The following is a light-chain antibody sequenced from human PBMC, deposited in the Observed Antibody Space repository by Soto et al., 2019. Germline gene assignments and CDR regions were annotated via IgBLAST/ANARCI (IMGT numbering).Light chain of an antibody. CDR1: SSNIGSNT. Sequence: QSVLTQPPSASGTPGQRVTISCSGRSSNIGSNTVNWYQQLPGTAPKVLIYSNHQRPSGVPDRFSGSKSGTSASLAISGLQSEDEADYYCAAWDDSLNGVVFGGGTKLTVL. J-gene: IGLJ2*01. CDR3: AAWDDSLNGVV. CDR2: SNH. V-gene: IGLV1-44*01.